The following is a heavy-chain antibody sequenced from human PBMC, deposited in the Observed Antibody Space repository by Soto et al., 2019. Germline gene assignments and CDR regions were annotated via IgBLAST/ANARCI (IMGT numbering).Heavy chain of an antibody. J-gene: IGHJ4*02. V-gene: IGHV4-30-2*01. CDR1: GGSISSGGYS. CDR2: IYHSGST. Sequence: QLPLQESGSGLVKPSQTLSLTGADSGGSISSGGYSWSWIRQPPGNGLEWIGYIYHSGSTYYNPSLKRLGTISVDMSKNQFSLKLSSVTAADPAVYYCATAPGPYWGQGALVTVSA. CDR3: ATAPGPY.